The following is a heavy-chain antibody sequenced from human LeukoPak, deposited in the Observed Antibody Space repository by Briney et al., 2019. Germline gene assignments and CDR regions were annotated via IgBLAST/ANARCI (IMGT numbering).Heavy chain of an antibody. CDR2: IKQDGSEK. Sequence: GGSLRLSCAASGFTFSSYWMSWVRQAPGKGLEWVANIKQDGSEKYYVDSVKGRFTISRDNAKNSLYLQMDSLRAEDTAVYYCARDSHYYYYDSSGYADYWGQGTLVTVSS. CDR1: GFTFSSYW. CDR3: ARDSHYYYYDSSGYADY. V-gene: IGHV3-7*01. J-gene: IGHJ4*02. D-gene: IGHD3-22*01.